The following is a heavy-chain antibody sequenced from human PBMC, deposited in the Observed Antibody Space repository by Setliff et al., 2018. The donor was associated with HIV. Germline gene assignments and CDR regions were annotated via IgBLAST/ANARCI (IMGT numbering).Heavy chain of an antibody. CDR2: IKQDGSEK. CDR3: ARSPQVTIFGIKIKPPGGPDL. D-gene: IGHD3-3*01. V-gene: IGHV3-7*01. J-gene: IGHJ6*02. CDR1: GFTFSSYW. Sequence: PGGSLRLSCAASGFTFSSYWMSWVRQAPGKGLEWVANIKQDGSEKYYVDSVKGRFTISRDNAKNSLYLQMNSLRAEDTAVYYCARSPQVTIFGIKIKPPGGPDLWGQGTTVTVSS.